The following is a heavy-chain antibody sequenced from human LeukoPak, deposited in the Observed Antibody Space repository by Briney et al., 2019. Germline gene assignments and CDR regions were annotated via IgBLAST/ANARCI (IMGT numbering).Heavy chain of an antibody. CDR2: ISGSGGST. Sequence: GGSLRLSCAASGFTFSSYAMSWVRQAPGKGLEWVSAISGSGGSTYYADSVKGRFTISRDNSKNTLYLQMNSLRAEDTAVYYCAKDGILTGELSLYRDYHYYGMDVWGQGTTVTVSS. J-gene: IGHJ6*02. CDR3: AKDGILTGELSLYRDYHYYGMDV. CDR1: GFTFSSYA. D-gene: IGHD3-16*02. V-gene: IGHV3-23*01.